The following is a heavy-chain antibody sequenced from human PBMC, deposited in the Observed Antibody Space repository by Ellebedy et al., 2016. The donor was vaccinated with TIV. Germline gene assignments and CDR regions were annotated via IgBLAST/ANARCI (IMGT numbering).Heavy chain of an antibody. CDR2: ISGSGSPI. D-gene: IGHD5-12*01. CDR1: GFTFSDYY. Sequence: GESLKISCATSGFTFSDYYMAWIRQAPGKGLEWLSHISGSGSPIYYADSVKGRFAISSDNAKNSLYLQMNSLRAEDTAVYYCARAGYGGYSDSWGQGTLVTVSS. J-gene: IGHJ4*02. V-gene: IGHV3-11*01. CDR3: ARAGYGGYSDS.